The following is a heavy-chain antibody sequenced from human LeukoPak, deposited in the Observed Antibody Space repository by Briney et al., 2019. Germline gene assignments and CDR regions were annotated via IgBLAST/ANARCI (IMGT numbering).Heavy chain of an antibody. V-gene: IGHV3-30-3*01. CDR3: ARSDWFDS. Sequence: GGSLRLSCAASGFTFSSYAMHWVRQAPGKGLEWVAVISYDGSNKYYADSVKGRFTISRDNSKNTLYLQMNSLRAEDTAVYYCARSDWFDSWGQGTLVTVSS. CDR2: ISYDGSNK. CDR1: GFTFSSYA. J-gene: IGHJ5*01.